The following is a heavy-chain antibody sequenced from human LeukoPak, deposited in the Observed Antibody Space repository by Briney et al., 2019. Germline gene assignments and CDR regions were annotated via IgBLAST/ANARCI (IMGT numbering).Heavy chain of an antibody. CDR1: GFTFSSYA. CDR3: SKVAGRIVVVEEYDAFDI. CDR2: ISGSGGST. V-gene: IGHV3-23*01. J-gene: IGHJ3*02. D-gene: IGHD3-22*01. Sequence: PGGSLRLSCAASGFTFSSYAMSWVRQAPGKGLEWVSAISGSGGSTYYADSVKGRFTISRDNSKNTVYLQMNSLRAEDTAVYYCSKVAGRIVVVEEYDAFDIWGQGTMVTVSS.